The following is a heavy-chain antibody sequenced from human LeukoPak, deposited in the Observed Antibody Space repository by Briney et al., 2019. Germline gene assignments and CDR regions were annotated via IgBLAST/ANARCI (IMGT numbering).Heavy chain of an antibody. CDR2: ISGSGGST. CDR1: GLTFSNYA. V-gene: IGHV3-23*01. Sequence: GGSLRLSCAASGLTFSNYAMSWVRQAPGKGLEWVSVISGSGGSTYYVDSVQGRSTSSRDNSKNSLFLQMDSLRGEDTAVYYCAKQGRDWLRDYYYYMDVWGKGTTVTISS. CDR3: AKQGRDWLRDYYYYMDV. D-gene: IGHD3-9*01. J-gene: IGHJ6*03.